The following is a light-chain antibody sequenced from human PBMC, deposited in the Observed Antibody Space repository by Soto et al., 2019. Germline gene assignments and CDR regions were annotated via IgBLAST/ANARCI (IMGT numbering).Light chain of an antibody. J-gene: IGKJ5*01. CDR2: DAS. Sequence: DIQMTQSPSTLSASVGDRVTITCRASQSISSWLAWYQQKPGKAPKLLIYDASSLESGVPSRFSGSGSGTEFTLTISSLQPDDFATYYCQQYTRFPSTSAQRTRLKV. V-gene: IGKV1-5*01. CDR1: QSISSW. CDR3: QQYTRFPST.